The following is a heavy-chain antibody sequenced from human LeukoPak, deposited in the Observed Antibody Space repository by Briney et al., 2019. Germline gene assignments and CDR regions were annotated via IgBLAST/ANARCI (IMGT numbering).Heavy chain of an antibody. J-gene: IGHJ3*02. CDR3: ARGFVVRGVSHDAFDI. CDR2: INPNSGGA. Sequence: ASVKVSCKASGYTFIGYYMHWVRQAPGQGLEWMGWINPNSGGANYAQKFQGRVTMTRDTSISTAYMELSRLRSEDTAVYYCARGFVVRGVSHDAFDIWGQGTMVTVSS. D-gene: IGHD3-10*01. V-gene: IGHV1-2*02. CDR1: GYTFIGYY.